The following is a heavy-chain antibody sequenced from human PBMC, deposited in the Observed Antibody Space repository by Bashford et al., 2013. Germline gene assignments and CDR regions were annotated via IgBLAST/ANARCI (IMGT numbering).Heavy chain of an antibody. D-gene: IGHD3-22*01. CDR2: IYYSGST. J-gene: IGHJ3*02. CDR3: ARGDSSGSSPGRDAFDI. V-gene: IGHV4-34*11. CDR1: GGSFSGYY. Sequence: SSETLSLTCAVYGGSFSGYYWSWIRQPPGKGLDWIGYIYYSGSTNYNPSLKSRVTISVDTSKNQFSLKLSSVTAADTAVYYCARGDSSGSSPGRDAFDIWGQGTMVTVSS.